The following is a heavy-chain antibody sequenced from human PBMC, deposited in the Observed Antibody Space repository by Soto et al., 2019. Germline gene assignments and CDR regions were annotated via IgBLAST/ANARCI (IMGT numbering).Heavy chain of an antibody. CDR2: IYYSGST. D-gene: IGHD2-15*01. V-gene: IGHV4-31*03. CDR1: GGSISSGGYY. Sequence: QVQLQESGPGLVKPSQTLSLTCTVSGGSISSGGYYWSWICQHPGKGLEWIGYIYYSGSTYYNPSLKSRVTISVDTSKNQFSLKLSSVTAADTAVYYCARDSYCSGGSCYSSPELAWFDPWGQGTLVTVSS. CDR3: ARDSYCSGGSCYSSPELAWFDP. J-gene: IGHJ5*02.